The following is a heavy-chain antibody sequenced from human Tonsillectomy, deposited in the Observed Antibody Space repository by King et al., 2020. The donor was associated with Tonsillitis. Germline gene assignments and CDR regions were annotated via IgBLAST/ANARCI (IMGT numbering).Heavy chain of an antibody. CDR3: ARGRGYGGRGPYFDY. CDR2: ISYDGSNK. CDR1: GFTFSSYA. D-gene: IGHD4-23*01. J-gene: IGHJ4*02. Sequence: VQLVESGGGVVQPGRSLRLSCAASGFTFSSYAMHWVRQAPGKGLEWVAVISYDGSNKYYADSVRGRFTISRDNSKNTLYLQMNSLRAEDTAVYYCARGRGYGGRGPYFDYWGQGTLVTVSS. V-gene: IGHV3-30*04.